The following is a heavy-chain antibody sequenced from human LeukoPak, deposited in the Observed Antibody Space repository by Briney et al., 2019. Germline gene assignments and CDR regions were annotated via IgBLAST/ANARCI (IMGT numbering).Heavy chain of an antibody. CDR1: GYTFTSYG. D-gene: IGHD6-13*01. Sequence: GASVKVSCKASGYTFTSYGISWVRQAPGQGLEWMGWISAYNGNTNYAQKLQGRVTMTTDTSTSTAYMELRSLRSDDTAVYYCARDIAAAPIGYGMDVWGQGTTVTVSS. CDR3: ARDIAAAPIGYGMDV. CDR2: ISAYNGNT. V-gene: IGHV1-18*01. J-gene: IGHJ6*02.